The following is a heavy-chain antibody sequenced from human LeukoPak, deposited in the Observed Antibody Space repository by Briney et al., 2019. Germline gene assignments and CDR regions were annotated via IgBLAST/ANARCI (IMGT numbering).Heavy chain of an antibody. D-gene: IGHD3-22*01. CDR2: IYNSGST. Sequence: PSETLSLTCAVSGYSISSSYYWGWIRQPPGKGLEWIGSIYNSGSTYYNPSLKSRVTISVDTSKNQFSLKLSSVTAADTAVYFCARREYYDSSGYRWGQGTLVTVSS. CDR1: GYSISSSYY. CDR3: ARREYYDSSGYR. J-gene: IGHJ4*02. V-gene: IGHV4-38-2*01.